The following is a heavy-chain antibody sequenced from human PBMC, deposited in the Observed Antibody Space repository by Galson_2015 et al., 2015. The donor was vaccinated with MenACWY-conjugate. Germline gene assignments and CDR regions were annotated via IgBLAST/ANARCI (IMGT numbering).Heavy chain of an antibody. D-gene: IGHD1-26*01. J-gene: IGHJ4*02. V-gene: IGHV3-74*01. CDR2: INSDGRST. CDR1: SGYD. Sequence: SLRLSCAAFSGYDMHWVRQAPGKGLVWVSRINSDGRSTSYADSVKGRFTISRDNAKNTLYLQMNSLRAEDTAVYYCARLGGNYRTTSHFDYWGQGTLVTVSS. CDR3: ARLGGNYRTTSHFDY.